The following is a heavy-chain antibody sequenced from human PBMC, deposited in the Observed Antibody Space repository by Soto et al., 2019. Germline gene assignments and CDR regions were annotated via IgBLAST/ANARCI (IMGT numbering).Heavy chain of an antibody. CDR3: ARVLVASTTFDY. V-gene: IGHV4-4*02. CDR1: GGSISSSNW. CDR2: IYHSGTT. D-gene: IGHD2-8*02. J-gene: IGHJ4*02. Sequence: PSETLSLTCAVSGGSISSSNWWSWVRQPPGKGLEWIGEIYHSGTTNYNPSLKSRVTISVDKSKNQFSLNLSSVTAADTAVYFCARVLVASTTFDYWGQGTLVTVSS.